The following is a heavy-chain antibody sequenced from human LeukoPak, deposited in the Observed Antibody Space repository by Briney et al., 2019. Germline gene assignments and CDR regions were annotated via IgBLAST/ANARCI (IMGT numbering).Heavy chain of an antibody. D-gene: IGHD2/OR15-2a*01. CDR3: ARDWEVIPTASWKIWYFDL. J-gene: IGHJ2*01. V-gene: IGHV4-38-2*02. CDR1: GSSVTSGHY. Sequence: PSETLSLTCAVSGSSVTSGHYWVWIRQPPGKGLEWVRSIYHRGNTYYNPSLNSRVTISLDTSKNQFSLRLTSVTAADTAVYYCARDWEVIPTASWKIWYFDLWGRGTHLIVSS. CDR2: IYHRGNT.